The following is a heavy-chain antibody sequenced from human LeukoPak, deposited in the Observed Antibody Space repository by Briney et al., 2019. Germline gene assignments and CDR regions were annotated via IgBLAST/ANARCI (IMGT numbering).Heavy chain of an antibody. D-gene: IGHD3-22*01. CDR2: ISGSGGST. Sequence: PGGSLRLSCAASGFTFSSYAMSWVRQAPGKGLEWVSAISGSGGSTYYADSMKGRFTISRDNSKNTLYLQMNSLRAEDTAVYYCAKKPEKISSARYFDYWGQGTLVTVSS. CDR1: GFTFSSYA. J-gene: IGHJ4*02. CDR3: AKKPEKISSARYFDY. V-gene: IGHV3-23*01.